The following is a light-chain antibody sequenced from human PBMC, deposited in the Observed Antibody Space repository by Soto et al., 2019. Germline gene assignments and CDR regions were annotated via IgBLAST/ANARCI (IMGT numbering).Light chain of an antibody. CDR1: SSNLGAGYD. CDR2: GNR. V-gene: IGLV1-40*01. Sequence: QAVVTQPPSVSGAPGQRVTLSCTGNSSNLGAGYDVHWYQQLPGAAPKLVIFGNRNRPSGVPERCSGSKSGTSASLAITGLQAEDEADYYCQAYDYSLTASVFGGGTKLTVL. J-gene: IGLJ3*02. CDR3: QAYDYSLTASV.